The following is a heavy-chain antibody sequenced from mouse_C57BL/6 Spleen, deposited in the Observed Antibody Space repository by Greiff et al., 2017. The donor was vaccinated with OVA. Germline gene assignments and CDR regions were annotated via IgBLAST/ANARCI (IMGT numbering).Heavy chain of an antibody. CDR3: ARQGGLRRGFAY. Sequence: VQLQQPGAELVMPGASVKLSCKASGYTFTSYWMHWVKQRPGQGLEWIGEIDPSDSYTNYNQKFKGKSTLTVDKSSSTAYMQLSSLTSEDSAVYYCARQGGLRRGFAYWGQGTLVTVSA. CDR2: IDPSDSYT. D-gene: IGHD2-4*01. J-gene: IGHJ3*01. CDR1: GYTFTSYW. V-gene: IGHV1-69*01.